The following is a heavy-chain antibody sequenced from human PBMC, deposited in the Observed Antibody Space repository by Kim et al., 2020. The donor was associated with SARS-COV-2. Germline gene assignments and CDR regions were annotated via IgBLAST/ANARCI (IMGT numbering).Heavy chain of an antibody. Sequence: GGSLRLSCTASGFTFNTYGIHWVRQAPGKGLEWVAITSFDGSDYFSDPVKGLFTISRDNAKNTVYLQMKSLRPEDTALYYCAKDFGPFVKYYYASGSPFGLDCWSQGTLVTVPS. CDR1: GFTFNTYG. CDR2: TSFDGSD. CDR3: AKDFGPFVKYYYASGSPFGLDC. J-gene: IGHJ4*02. V-gene: IGHV3-30*18. D-gene: IGHD3-10*01.